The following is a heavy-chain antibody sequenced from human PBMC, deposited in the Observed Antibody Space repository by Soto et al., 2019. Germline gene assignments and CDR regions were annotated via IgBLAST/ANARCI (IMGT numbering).Heavy chain of an antibody. D-gene: IGHD6-19*01. CDR2: IKSKTDGGTT. CDR1: GFTFSNAW. Sequence: EVQLVESGGGLVKPGGSLRLSCAASGFTFSNAWMSWVRQAPGKGLEWVGRIKSKTDGGTTDYAAPVKGRFTISRDDSKNTLYLQMNSLKTEDTAVYYCTHLAVAGLVSAFDIWGQGTMVTVSS. CDR3: THLAVAGLVSAFDI. J-gene: IGHJ3*02. V-gene: IGHV3-15*01.